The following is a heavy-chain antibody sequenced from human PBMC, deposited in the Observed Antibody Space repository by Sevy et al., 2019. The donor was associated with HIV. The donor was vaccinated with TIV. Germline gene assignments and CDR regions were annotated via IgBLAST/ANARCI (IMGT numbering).Heavy chain of an antibody. V-gene: IGHV3-11*04. CDR1: GFTFSDYY. CDR3: ARGAPDYYDSSGNLDV. D-gene: IGHD3-22*01. CDR2: ISSSGSTI. J-gene: IGHJ6*02. Sequence: GGSLRLSCAASGFTFSDYYMSWIRQAPGKGLEWVSYISSSGSTIYYADSVKGRFTISRDNAKNSLYLQMNSLRAEDTAVYYCARGAPDYYDSSGNLDVWGQGTTVTVSS.